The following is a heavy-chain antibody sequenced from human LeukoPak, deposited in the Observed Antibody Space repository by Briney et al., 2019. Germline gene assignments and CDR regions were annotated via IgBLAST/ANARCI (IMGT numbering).Heavy chain of an antibody. D-gene: IGHD2-15*01. J-gene: IGHJ4*02. CDR2: IYYNGTT. CDR1: GGSIRYYY. Sequence: SETLSLTCTVSGGSIRYYYWSWIRQSPGKGLEWIGYIYYNGTTNYNPSLKSRVTISVDMPKNQFSLKMSSVTAADTAVYYCARKGGLFDYWGQGRLVTVSS. V-gene: IGHV4-59*01. CDR3: ARKGGLFDY.